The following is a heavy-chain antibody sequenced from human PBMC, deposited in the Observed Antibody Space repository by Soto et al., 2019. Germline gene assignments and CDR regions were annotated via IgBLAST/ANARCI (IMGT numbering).Heavy chain of an antibody. CDR1: GYTFTSYA. J-gene: IGHJ5*02. D-gene: IGHD2-15*01. V-gene: IGHV1-3*01. CDR3: ARVGGEGYCSGGSCYGWYWFDP. CDR2: INAGNGNT. Sequence: GASVKVSCKASGYTFTSYAMHWVRQAPGQRLEWMGWINAGNGNTKYSQKFQGRATITRDTSASTAYMELSSLRSEDTAVYYCARVGGEGYCSGGSCYGWYWFDPWGQGTLVTVSS.